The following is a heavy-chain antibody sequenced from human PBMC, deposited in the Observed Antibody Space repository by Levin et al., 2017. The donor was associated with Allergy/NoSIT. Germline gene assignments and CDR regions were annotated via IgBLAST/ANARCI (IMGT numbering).Heavy chain of an antibody. CDR3: AKKQGGTTGFSFDV. J-gene: IGHJ3*01. CDR2: ITGTGGNT. V-gene: IGHV3-23*01. CDR1: GFSFGDFA. Sequence: LSGGSLRLSCAASGFSFGDFAMAWVRQAPGKGLEWVSVITGTGGNTYYGDSVKGRFTVSRDNSKNTLYLELNSLRAEDTAIYYCAKKQGGTTGFSFDVWGQGTMVTVSS. D-gene: IGHD1-14*01.